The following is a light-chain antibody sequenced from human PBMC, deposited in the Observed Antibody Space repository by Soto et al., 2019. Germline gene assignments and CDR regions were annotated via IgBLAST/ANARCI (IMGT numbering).Light chain of an antibody. CDR1: QSVRGY. J-gene: IGKJ4*01. V-gene: IGKV3-11*01. CDR3: QHRSAWPLT. Sequence: EIVLTQSPATLSLSPGERVTLSCRASQSVRGYLAWYQQKLGQAPRLLIYDAYNRATGVPARFSGSGSGADFTLTISSLEPEDFAVYYCQHRSAWPLTFGGGTKVEIK. CDR2: DAY.